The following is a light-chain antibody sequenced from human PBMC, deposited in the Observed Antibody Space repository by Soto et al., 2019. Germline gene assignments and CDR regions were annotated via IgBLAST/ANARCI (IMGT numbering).Light chain of an antibody. J-gene: IGLJ3*02. CDR3: CSYAGSSTVV. V-gene: IGLV2-23*02. CDR1: SNDVGSYNL. Sequence: QSVLTQPASVSGSPGQSITISCTGTSNDVGSYNLVSWYQQHPGKAPKLMIFDVTKRPSGVSNRFSGSKSGNTASLTISGLQAEDEADYYCCSYAGSSTVVFGGGTKLTVL. CDR2: DVT.